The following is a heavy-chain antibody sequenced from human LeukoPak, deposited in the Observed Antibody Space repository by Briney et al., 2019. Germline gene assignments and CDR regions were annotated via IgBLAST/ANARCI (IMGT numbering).Heavy chain of an antibody. J-gene: IGHJ4*02. D-gene: IGHD5-18*01. CDR1: GGSSSGYY. CDR3: ARDRGGYTYSHDY. V-gene: IGHV4-34*01. Sequence: SETLSLTCAVYGGSSSGYYWSWIRQPPGKGLEWIGEIYHDGSTNYNPSLKSRVTISMDKSKNQLSLKLNFVTVADTAVYYCARDRGGYTYSHDYWGQGTLVTVSS. CDR2: IYHDGST.